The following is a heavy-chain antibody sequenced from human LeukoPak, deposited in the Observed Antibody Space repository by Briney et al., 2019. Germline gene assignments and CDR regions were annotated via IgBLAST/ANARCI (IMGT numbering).Heavy chain of an antibody. V-gene: IGHV1-18*01. J-gene: IGHJ5*02. Sequence: ASVKVSCKASGYTFINYGISWVRQAPGQGLEWMGWISAYNGDTNYAQKFQGRVTMTTDTSTTTAYMELRSLRSDDTAVYYCARDRCTNGVCPWFDPWGQGTPVTVSS. D-gene: IGHD2-8*01. CDR2: ISAYNGDT. CDR3: ARDRCTNGVCPWFDP. CDR1: GYTFINYG.